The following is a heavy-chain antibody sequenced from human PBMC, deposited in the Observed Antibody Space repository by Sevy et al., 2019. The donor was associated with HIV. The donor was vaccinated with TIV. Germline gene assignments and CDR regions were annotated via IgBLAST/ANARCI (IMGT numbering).Heavy chain of an antibody. CDR1: GGSIVAYY. J-gene: IGHJ4*02. D-gene: IGHD3-22*01. CDR2: ISYRGDT. CDR3: VRRSDYYDTSGYYYFDY. V-gene: IGHV4-59*12. Sequence: SETLSLTCSVSGGSIVAYYWSWIRQPPGKGLEWIGYISYRGDTNYNPSLKSRVSISVDTSNNQFSLRLTSVTAADTAVYYCVRRSDYYDTSGYYYFDYWGQGTLVTVSS.